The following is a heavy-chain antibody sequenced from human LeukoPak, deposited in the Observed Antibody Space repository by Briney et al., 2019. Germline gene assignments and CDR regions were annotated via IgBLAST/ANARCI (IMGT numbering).Heavy chain of an antibody. J-gene: IGHJ4*02. CDR2: ISGSGGST. Sequence: QPGGSLRLSCAASGFTFSSYAMSWVRQAPGKGLEWVSAISGSGGSTYYADSVKGRFTISRDNSKNTLYLQMNSLRAEDTAVNYCAKLGDPTPYDFWSGYYQGYFDYWGQGTLVTVSS. CDR1: GFTFSSYA. D-gene: IGHD3-3*01. V-gene: IGHV3-23*01. CDR3: AKLGDPTPYDFWSGYYQGYFDY.